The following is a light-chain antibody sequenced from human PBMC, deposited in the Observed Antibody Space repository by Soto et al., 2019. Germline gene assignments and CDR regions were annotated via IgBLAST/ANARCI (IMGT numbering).Light chain of an antibody. J-gene: IGKJ5*01. Sequence: EIVIMQCPASRTMYTEERVTLSFRASQSVSSNLAWFQHKPGQAPRLLIYDASNRATGIPARFSGSGSGTDFTLTISSLEPEDFAVYYCQQRSNWPTCGQGTRLEIK. CDR3: QQRSNWPT. CDR1: QSVSSN. V-gene: IGKV3-11*01. CDR2: DAS.